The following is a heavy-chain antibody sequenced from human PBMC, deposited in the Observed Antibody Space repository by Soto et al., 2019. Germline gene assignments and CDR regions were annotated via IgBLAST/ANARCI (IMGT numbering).Heavy chain of an antibody. CDR3: ARDNLAFQGAFDL. Sequence: PGWSLRLSCAASGFVFSDFQFNWVRQAPGGGLEWLSSITGTSAFTEYAESIEGRFTISRDNPNKLLFLHMDNLRPEDTAVYYCARDNLAFQGAFDLWGQGTLVTVPS. J-gene: IGHJ4*02. CDR1: GFVFSDFQ. CDR2: ITGTSAFT. V-gene: IGHV3-21*01. D-gene: IGHD3-16*01.